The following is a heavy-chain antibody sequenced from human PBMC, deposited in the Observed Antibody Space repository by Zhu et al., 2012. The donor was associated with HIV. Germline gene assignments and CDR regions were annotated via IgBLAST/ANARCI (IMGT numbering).Heavy chain of an antibody. CDR1: GFSFDDYA. V-gene: IGHV3-9*03. CDR2: ISWNSGSI. CDR3: AKARRAAGTSGFDY. D-gene: IGHD6-19*01. J-gene: IGHJ4*02. Sequence: EVQLVESGGGLVQPGRSLRLSRAASGFSFDDYAMHWVRQAPGKGLEWVSGISWNSGSIGYADSVKGRFTISRDNAKNSLYLQMNSLRAEDMALYYCAKARRAAGTSGFDYWGQGTLVTVSS.